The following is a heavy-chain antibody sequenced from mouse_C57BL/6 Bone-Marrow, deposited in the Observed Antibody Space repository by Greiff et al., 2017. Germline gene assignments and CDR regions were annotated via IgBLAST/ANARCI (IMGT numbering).Heavy chain of an antibody. CDR2: IYPRSGNT. Sequence: QVQLQQSGAELARPGASVKLSCKASGYTFTSYGISWVKQRTGQGLEWIGEIYPRSGNTYYNEKFKGKATLTADKSSSTAYMELRSLTSEDSAVYFCARRALRRSYWYFEVWGTGTTDNVP. J-gene: IGHJ1*03. CDR3: ARRALRRSYWYFEV. V-gene: IGHV1-81*01. CDR1: GYTFTSYG. D-gene: IGHD1-1*01.